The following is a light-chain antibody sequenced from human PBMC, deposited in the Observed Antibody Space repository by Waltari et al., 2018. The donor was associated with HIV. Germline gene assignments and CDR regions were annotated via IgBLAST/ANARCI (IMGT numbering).Light chain of an antibody. CDR3: ETWDSSTWV. V-gene: IGLV4-60*02. J-gene: IGLJ3*02. CDR1: SGHSRNI. Sequence: QPVLTQSSSASASLGSSVKLTCTLTSGHSRNIIAWHQQQPGKAPRYLMKLERGGFYNKGSGVPDLFSGSSSGADRYLTSSNLQFEDEADYYCETWDSSTWVFGGGTKLTVL. CDR2: LERGGFY.